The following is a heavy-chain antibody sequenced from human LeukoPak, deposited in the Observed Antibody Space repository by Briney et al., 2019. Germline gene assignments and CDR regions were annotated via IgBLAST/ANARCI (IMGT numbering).Heavy chain of an antibody. D-gene: IGHD2-2*02. V-gene: IGHV1-8*01. Sequence: ASVKVSCKASGYTFTSYDINWVRQATGQGLEWMGWMNPNSGNTGYAQKFQGRVTMTRNTSISTAYMELSSLRSEDTAVYYCARGDIVVVPAAISNYYYYYMDVWGKGTTVTVSS. CDR3: ARGDIVVVPAAISNYYYYYMDV. CDR2: MNPNSGNT. J-gene: IGHJ6*03. CDR1: GYTFTSYD.